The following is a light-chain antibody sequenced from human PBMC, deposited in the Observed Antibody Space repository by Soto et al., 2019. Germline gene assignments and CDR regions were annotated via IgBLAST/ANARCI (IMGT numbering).Light chain of an antibody. J-gene: IGKJ1*01. Sequence: EIVLTQSPATLSVSPGHRASLYCLASQSTSSYSAWYQQKPGQAARLLIFDASNRAAGTPARFSGSGSGTDFTLTISSLEPEDFAVYYCQQRDNWPWTFGQGTKV. V-gene: IGKV3-11*01. CDR1: QSTSSY. CDR2: DAS. CDR3: QQRDNWPWT.